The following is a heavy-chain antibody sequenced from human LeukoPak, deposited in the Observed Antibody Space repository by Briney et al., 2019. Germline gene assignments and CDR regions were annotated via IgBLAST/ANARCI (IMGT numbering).Heavy chain of an antibody. Sequence: PSETLSLTCTVSGGSISSGSYYWGWIRQPPGKGLEWIGSIYYSGSTYYNPSLKSRVTISVDTSKNQFSLKLSSVTAADTAVYFCARHQAAAGVDYWGQGTLVTVSS. V-gene: IGHV4-39*01. J-gene: IGHJ4*02. CDR1: GGSISSGSYY. CDR3: ARHQAAAGVDY. D-gene: IGHD6-13*01. CDR2: IYYSGST.